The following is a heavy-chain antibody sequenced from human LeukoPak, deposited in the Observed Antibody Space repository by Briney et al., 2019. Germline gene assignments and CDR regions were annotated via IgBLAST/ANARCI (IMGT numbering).Heavy chain of an antibody. CDR3: ARLVGRWLQFSHAFDI. CDR2: MNPNSGNT. D-gene: IGHD5-24*01. CDR1: GYTFTSYD. Sequence: ASVKVSCKASGYTFTSYDINWVRQATGQGLEWMGWMNPNSGNTGYAQKFQGRVTMTRNTSISTAYMELSSLRSEDTAVYYCARLVGRWLQFSHAFDIWGQGTMVTVSS. J-gene: IGHJ3*02. V-gene: IGHV1-8*01.